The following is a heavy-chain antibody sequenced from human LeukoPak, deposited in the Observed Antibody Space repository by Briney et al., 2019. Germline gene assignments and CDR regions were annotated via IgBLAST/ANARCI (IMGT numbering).Heavy chain of an antibody. V-gene: IGHV4-30-4*01. Sequence: SETLSLTCTVSGASIPSTDYYWSWIRQPPGKGLEWIGYIYYNGNTYTNPSLKSRLTISVDTSKNQFSLKLSSVTAADTAVYYCARVDSWRVAGYPDYWGQGTLVTVSS. D-gene: IGHD6-19*01. CDR2: IYYNGNT. CDR3: ARVDSWRVAGYPDY. J-gene: IGHJ4*02. CDR1: GASIPSTDYY.